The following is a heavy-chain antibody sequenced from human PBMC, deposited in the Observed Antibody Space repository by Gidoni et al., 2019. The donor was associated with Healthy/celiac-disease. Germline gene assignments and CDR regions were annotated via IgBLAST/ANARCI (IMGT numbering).Heavy chain of an antibody. Sequence: QLQLQESGPGLVKPSETLSLPCPVSGGSLSSSSYYWGWIRQPPGKGLEWIGSIYYSGSTYYNPSLKSRVTISVDTSKNQFSLKLSSVTAADTAVYYCAGTIVGATIGAFDIWGQGTMVTVSS. CDR2: IYYSGST. J-gene: IGHJ3*02. CDR1: GGSLSSSSYY. CDR3: AGTIVGATIGAFDI. D-gene: IGHD1-26*01. V-gene: IGHV4-39*01.